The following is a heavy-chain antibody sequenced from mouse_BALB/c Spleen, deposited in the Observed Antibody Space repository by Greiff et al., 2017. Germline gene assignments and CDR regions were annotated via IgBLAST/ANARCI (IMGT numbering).Heavy chain of an antibody. D-gene: IGHD1-1*01. V-gene: IGHV1-4*02. CDR3: AKFITKAMDY. J-gene: IGHJ4*01. CDR2: INPSSGYT. Sequence: VQLQQSAAELARPGASVKMSCKASGYTFTSYTMHWVKQRPGQGLEWIGYINPSSGYTEYNQKFKDKTTLTADKSSSTAYMQLSSLTSEDSAVYYCAKFITKAMDYWGQGTSVTVSS. CDR1: GYTFTSYT.